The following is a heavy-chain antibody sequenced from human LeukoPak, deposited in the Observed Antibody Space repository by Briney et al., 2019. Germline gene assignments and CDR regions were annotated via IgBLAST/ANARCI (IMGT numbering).Heavy chain of an antibody. CDR2: TYYRSKLYN. J-gene: IGHJ6*02. V-gene: IGHV6-1*01. CDR3: ARDGPYYYDSSGYPGDYYYYGMDV. D-gene: IGHD3-22*01. CDR1: GDSVSSNSAA. Sequence: SQTLSLTCAISGDSVSSNSAAWNWIRQSPSRGLEWLGSTYYRSKLYNDYAVSVKSRITINPDTSKNQFSLQLNSVTPEDTAVYYCARDGPYYYDSSGYPGDYYYYGMDVWGQGTTVTVSS.